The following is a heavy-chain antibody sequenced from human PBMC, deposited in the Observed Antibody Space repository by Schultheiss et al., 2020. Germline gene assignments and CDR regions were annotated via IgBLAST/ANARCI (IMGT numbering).Heavy chain of an antibody. CDR3: ARLHVDTAMPLPWFDP. Sequence: SETLSLTCTVSGGSISSSSYYWGWIRQPPGKGLEWIGSIYYSGSTYYNPSLKSRVTISVDTSKNQFSLKLSSVTAADTAVYYCARLHVDTAMPLPWFDPWGQGTLVTVSS. CDR1: GGSISSSSYY. D-gene: IGHD5-18*01. CDR2: IYYSGST. J-gene: IGHJ5*02. V-gene: IGHV4-39*01.